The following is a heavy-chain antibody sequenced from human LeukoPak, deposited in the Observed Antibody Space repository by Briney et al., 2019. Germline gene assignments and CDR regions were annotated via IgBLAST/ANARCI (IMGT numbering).Heavy chain of an antibody. CDR1: GGSISSSSYY. CDR3: ARGASIVVVPAALFDP. D-gene: IGHD2-2*01. J-gene: IGHJ5*02. CDR2: IYYSGST. V-gene: IGHV4-39*07. Sequence: SETLSLTCTVSGGSISSSSYYWGWIRQPPGKGLEWIGSIYYSGSTNYNPSLKSRVTISVDTSKNQFSLKLSSVTAADTAVYYCARGASIVVVPAALFDPWGQGTLVTVSS.